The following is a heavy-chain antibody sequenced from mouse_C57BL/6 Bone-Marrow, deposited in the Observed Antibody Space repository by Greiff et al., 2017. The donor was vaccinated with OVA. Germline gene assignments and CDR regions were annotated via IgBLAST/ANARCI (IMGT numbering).Heavy chain of an antibody. Sequence: LKESGAELVRPGASVKLYCTASGFNLKDYYMHWVKQRPEQGLEWIGRIDPEDGDTEYAPKFQGKATMTADTSSNTAYLQLSSLTSEDTAVYYCTTSGSSHYFDYWGQGTTLTVSS. CDR2: IDPEDGDT. J-gene: IGHJ2*01. CDR3: TTSGSSHYFDY. CDR1: GFNLKDYY. D-gene: IGHD1-1*01. V-gene: IGHV14-1*01.